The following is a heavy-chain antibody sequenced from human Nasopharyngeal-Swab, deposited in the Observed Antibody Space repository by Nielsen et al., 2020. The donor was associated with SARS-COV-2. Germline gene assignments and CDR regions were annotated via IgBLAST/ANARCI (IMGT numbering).Heavy chain of an antibody. CDR1: GGSISSYY. Sequence: SETLSLTCTVSGGSISSYYWSWIRQPPGKGLEWIGYIYYSGSTNYNPSLKSRVTILVDTSKNQFSLQLSSVTAADTAVYYCAAFQGGYSYGYIHWGQGTLVTVSS. V-gene: IGHV4-59*08. J-gene: IGHJ4*02. CDR2: IYYSGST. D-gene: IGHD5-18*01. CDR3: AAFQGGYSYGYIH.